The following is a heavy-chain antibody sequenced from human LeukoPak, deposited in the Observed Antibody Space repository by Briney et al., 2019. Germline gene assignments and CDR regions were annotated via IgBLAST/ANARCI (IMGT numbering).Heavy chain of an antibody. V-gene: IGHV4-30-4*01. CDR3: ASGYCSGGSCYSEFPFDY. J-gene: IGHJ4*02. D-gene: IGHD2-15*01. CDR1: GGSLSSGDYY. Sequence: SQTLSLTCTVSGGSLSSGDYYWSWIRQPPGKGLEWIGYIYYSGSTYYNPSLKSRVTISVDTSKNQFSLKLSSVTAADTAVYYCASGYCSGGSCYSEFPFDYWGQGTLVTVSS. CDR2: IYYSGST.